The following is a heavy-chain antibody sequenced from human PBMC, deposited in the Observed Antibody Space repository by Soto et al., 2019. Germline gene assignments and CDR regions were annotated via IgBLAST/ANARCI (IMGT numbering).Heavy chain of an antibody. CDR3: AKDMGGYCSGGSCYSFDY. Sequence: GGSLRLSCETSAFTFRSYGMHWVRQAPGKGLEWVASISYDGSNKDYVDSVKGRFTISRDNSKNTLYLQMNSLRAEDTAVYYCAKDMGGYCSGGSCYSFDYWGQGTLVTVSS. CDR1: AFTFRSYG. V-gene: IGHV3-30*18. J-gene: IGHJ4*02. CDR2: ISYDGSNK. D-gene: IGHD2-15*01.